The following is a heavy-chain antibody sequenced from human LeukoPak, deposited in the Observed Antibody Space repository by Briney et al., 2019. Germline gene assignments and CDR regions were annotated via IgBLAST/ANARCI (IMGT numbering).Heavy chain of an antibody. V-gene: IGHV5-51*01. CDR1: GYSFTSYW. Sequence: GESLKISCKGSGYSFTSYWIGWVRQMPGKGLEWMGIIYPGDSDTRYSPSFQGQVTISADKSISTAYLQWSSLKASDTAMYYCARHKEGYYDSSGYYGYYMDVWGKGTTVTVSS. CDR3: ARHKEGYYDSSGYYGYYMDV. J-gene: IGHJ6*03. CDR2: IYPGDSDT. D-gene: IGHD3-22*01.